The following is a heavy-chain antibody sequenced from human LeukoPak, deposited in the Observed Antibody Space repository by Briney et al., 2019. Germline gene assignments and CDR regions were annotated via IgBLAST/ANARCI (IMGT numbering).Heavy chain of an antibody. V-gene: IGHV3-66*01. D-gene: IGHD3-22*01. CDR3: ARYYYYSSAYYYFDY. CDR2: IYSGGGT. CDR1: GFTVSSSY. J-gene: IGHJ4*02. Sequence: GGSLRLSCAASGFTVSSSYMNGVRQAPGKGLEWVSLIYSGGGTYYADSVKGRFTISRDNSKNTLYLQMNSLRAEDTAVYYCARYYYYSSAYYYFDYWGQGTLVTVSS.